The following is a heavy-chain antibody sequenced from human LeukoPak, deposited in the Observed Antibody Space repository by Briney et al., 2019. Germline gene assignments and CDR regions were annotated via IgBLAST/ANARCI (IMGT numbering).Heavy chain of an antibody. CDR2: IRSKAYGGTT. V-gene: IGHV3-49*04. D-gene: IGHD3-22*01. CDR3: TRVMIVVVAADY. J-gene: IGHJ4*02. CDR1: GFTLSNAW. Sequence: GGSLRLSCRASGFTLSNAWMSWVRQAPGKGLEWVGFIRSKAYGGTTEYAASVKGRFTISRDDSKNIAYLQMNSLKTEDTAVYYCTRVMIVVVAADYWGQGTLVTVSS.